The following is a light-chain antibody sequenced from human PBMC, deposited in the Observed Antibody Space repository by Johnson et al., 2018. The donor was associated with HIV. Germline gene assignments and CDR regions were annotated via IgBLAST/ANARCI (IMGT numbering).Light chain of an antibody. J-gene: IGLJ1*01. CDR1: SSNIGNNY. CDR3: GTWDSSLNV. Sequence: QSALTQPPSVSAAPGQKVTISCSGSSSNIGNNYVSWYQQLPGTAPKLLIYENNKRPSGIPDRFSGSKSGKSATLGITGLQTGDEADYYCGTWDSSLNVFGTGTKVTVL. V-gene: IGLV1-51*02. CDR2: ENN.